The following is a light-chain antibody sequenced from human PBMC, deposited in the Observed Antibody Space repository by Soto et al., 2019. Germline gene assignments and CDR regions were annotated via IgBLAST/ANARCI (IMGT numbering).Light chain of an antibody. CDR2: EVS. Sequence: QSALTQPASVSGSPGQSITISCTGTSSDVGGYNYVSWYQQHPGKAPKLMIYEVSNRPSGVSNRFSGSKSGNTASLTISGLQAEDEADYYCSSYTRSSTLVFCGGTKLTVL. CDR1: SSDVGGYNY. V-gene: IGLV2-14*01. CDR3: SSYTRSSTLV. J-gene: IGLJ2*01.